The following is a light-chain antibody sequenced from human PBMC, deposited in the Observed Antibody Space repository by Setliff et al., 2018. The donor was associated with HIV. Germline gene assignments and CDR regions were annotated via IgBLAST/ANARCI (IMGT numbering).Light chain of an antibody. CDR3: QQYKSFPWT. V-gene: IGKV1-5*03. Sequence: STLSASVGDRVTITCRASQSISPWLVWYQHKPGKAPNLLIQRASSLESGVTSRFSGSGSGTEFTLSISSLQPDDFATYYCQQYKSFPWTFGQGTKVDIK. CDR2: RAS. CDR1: QSISPW. J-gene: IGKJ1*01.